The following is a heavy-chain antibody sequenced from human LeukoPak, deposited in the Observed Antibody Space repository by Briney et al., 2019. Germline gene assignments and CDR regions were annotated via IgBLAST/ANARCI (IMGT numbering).Heavy chain of an antibody. Sequence: AGGSLRLSCAASGFSFSSYVTSWVRQPPGKGLEWGAGISGRGAGTSSADYVKGRFTISRDNSKNTLYLQMNSLRAEDTAVYYCAKDYCSGGNCFSGCDYWGQGTLVTVSS. CDR1: GFSFSSYV. CDR2: ISGRGAGT. D-gene: IGHD2-15*01. CDR3: AKDYCSGGNCFSGCDY. V-gene: IGHV3-23*01. J-gene: IGHJ4*02.